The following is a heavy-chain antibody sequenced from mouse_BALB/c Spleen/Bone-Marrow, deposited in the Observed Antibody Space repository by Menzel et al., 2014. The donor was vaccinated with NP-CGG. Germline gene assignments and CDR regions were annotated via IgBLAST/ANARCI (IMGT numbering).Heavy chain of an antibody. CDR3: TRSLYYYPAY. V-gene: IGHV1S22*01. J-gene: IGHJ3*01. Sequence: LQQPGSELVRPGASVELSCKASGYTFTNFWMHWVRQRPGQGLEWIGNVYPGSDTANYDEKFKSKATLTVDTSSSTAYMQLSSLTSEDSAVYYCTRSLYYYPAYWGQGTLVTVST. D-gene: IGHD1-1*01. CDR1: GYTFTNFW. CDR2: VYPGSDTA.